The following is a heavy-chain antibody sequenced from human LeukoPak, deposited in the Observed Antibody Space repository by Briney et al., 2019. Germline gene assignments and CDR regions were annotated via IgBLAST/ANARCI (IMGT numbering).Heavy chain of an antibody. V-gene: IGHV3-74*01. CDR1: GFTFSSYW. Sequence: GGSLRLSCAASGFTFSSYWMHWVRQAPGKGLVWVSRINSGGSSTSYADSVKGRFTISRDNAKNTLYLQMNSLRAEDTAVYYCARVYHYYDSSGYSDAFDIWGQGTMVTVSS. CDR3: ARVYHYYDSSGYSDAFDI. D-gene: IGHD3-22*01. CDR2: INSGGSST. J-gene: IGHJ3*02.